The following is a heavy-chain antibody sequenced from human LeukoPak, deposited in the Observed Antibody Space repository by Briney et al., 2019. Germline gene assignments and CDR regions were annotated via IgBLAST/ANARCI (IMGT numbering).Heavy chain of an antibody. CDR1: GFTFRTSW. D-gene: IGHD5-12*01. Sequence: GGSLRVSCAASGFTFRTSWMHWVRQAPGNGLMWVSFINRDGSSTNYVDSVKGRFTISRDNAKNTLYLQMNRLRDEDTAVYYCATDREYSQEPWGQGTLVTVSS. J-gene: IGHJ5*02. V-gene: IGHV3-74*01. CDR2: INRDGSST. CDR3: ATDREYSQEP.